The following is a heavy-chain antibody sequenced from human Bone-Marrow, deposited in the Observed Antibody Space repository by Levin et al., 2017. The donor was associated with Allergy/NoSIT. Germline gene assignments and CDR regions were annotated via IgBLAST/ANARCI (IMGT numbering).Heavy chain of an antibody. CDR3: ATVHVNDDGRGYYIDS. Sequence: PGGSLRLSCAGSGFNFRTSELTWVRQAPGQGLEWLSYISDTGITKYYADSVKGRFSISRDNTKNSLSLEINSLRTEDTATYYCATVHVNDDGRGYYIDSWGQGTLVTVSS. D-gene: IGHD3-22*01. CDR2: ISDTGITK. J-gene: IGHJ4*02. CDR1: GFNFRTSE. V-gene: IGHV3-48*03.